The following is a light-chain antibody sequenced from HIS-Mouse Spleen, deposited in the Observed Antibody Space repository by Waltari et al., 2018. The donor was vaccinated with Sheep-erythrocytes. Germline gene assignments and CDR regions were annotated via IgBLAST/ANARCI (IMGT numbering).Light chain of an antibody. CDR2: QDS. V-gene: IGLV3-1*01. CDR1: KLGDKY. CDR3: QAWDSSTAWV. Sequence: SYELTQPPSVSVSPGQTASITCSGYKLGDKYACWYQQKPGQSPVLVIYQDSKRPSGIPERFSGSNSGNTATLTISGTQAMDEADYYCQAWDSSTAWVFGRGTKLTVL. J-gene: IGLJ3*02.